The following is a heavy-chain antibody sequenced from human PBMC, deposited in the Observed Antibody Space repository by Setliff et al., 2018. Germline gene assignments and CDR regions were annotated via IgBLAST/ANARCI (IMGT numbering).Heavy chain of an antibody. D-gene: IGHD2-8*01. J-gene: IGHJ3*02. Sequence: GGSLRLSCAASGFTFSSYAMHWVRQAPGKGLEYVSAINWDGKTTAYADSVKGRFTISRDNANKFLYLHMNSVRDEDTALYHCTRFGDRDGVGIWGQGTMVTVSS. CDR3: TRFGDRDGVGI. CDR1: GFTFSSYA. CDR2: INWDGKTT. V-gene: IGHV3-20*01.